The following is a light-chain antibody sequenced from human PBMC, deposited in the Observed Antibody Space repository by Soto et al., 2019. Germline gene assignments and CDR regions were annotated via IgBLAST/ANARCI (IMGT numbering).Light chain of an antibody. CDR3: QNYNSAPFT. CDR2: GAS. Sequence: DIQMTQSPSSLSASVGDRVTITCRASQGTSNYLAWYQQKPGKVPKLLIYGASTLQSGVPSRFSGSRSGTLFTLTISSLQPEDVATYYCQNYNSAPFTFGPGSKVEVK. J-gene: IGKJ3*01. CDR1: QGTSNY. V-gene: IGKV1-27*01.